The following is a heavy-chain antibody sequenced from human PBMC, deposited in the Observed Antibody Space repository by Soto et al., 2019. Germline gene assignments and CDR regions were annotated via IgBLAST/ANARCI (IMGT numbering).Heavy chain of an antibody. CDR1: GFPFTNYW. D-gene: IGHD2-8*02. V-gene: IGHV3-74*01. CDR3: ACWGHIVPVAPSDFDR. CDR2: ISPDGSDV. J-gene: IGHJ4*02. Sequence: GGSLRLSCAVSGFPFTNYWMNWVRQTPRKGLMWVSRISPDGSDVGYADSVEGRFTVSRDNAKNTLYLQMHSLRAEDTAMYYCACWGHIVPVAPSDFDRWGQGTLVTVSS.